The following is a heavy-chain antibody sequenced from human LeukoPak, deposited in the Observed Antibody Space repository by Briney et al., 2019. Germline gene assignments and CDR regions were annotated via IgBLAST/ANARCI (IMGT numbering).Heavy chain of an antibody. J-gene: IGHJ6*04. CDR3: ARDFGLRCSGGTCYSVYYYGMDV. D-gene: IGHD2-15*01. CDR1: GFSFGNYA. Sequence: PGGSLRLSCSASGFSFGNYAMYWVRQAPGKGLEWVANIKQGGSEKYYVDSVKGRFTISRDNAKSSLYLQMNSLRAEDTAVYYCARDFGLRCSGGTCYSVYYYGMDVWGKGTTVTVSS. V-gene: IGHV3-7*03. CDR2: IKQGGSEK.